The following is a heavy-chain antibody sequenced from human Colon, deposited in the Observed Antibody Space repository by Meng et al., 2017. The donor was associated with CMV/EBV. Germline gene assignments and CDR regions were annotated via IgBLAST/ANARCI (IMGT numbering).Heavy chain of an antibody. D-gene: IGHD6-25*01. CDR3: ARGVAAGVDY. CDR2: MSPKSGIT. CDR1: GYTFTSLA. Sequence: VSCKASGYTFTSLAITWVRQAAGQGLEWMGYMSPKSGITGYAQKFQDRVTMTRDTSISTFYMELSSLRSNDTAVYYCARGVAAGVDYWGQGTLVTVSS. J-gene: IGHJ4*02. V-gene: IGHV1-8*01.